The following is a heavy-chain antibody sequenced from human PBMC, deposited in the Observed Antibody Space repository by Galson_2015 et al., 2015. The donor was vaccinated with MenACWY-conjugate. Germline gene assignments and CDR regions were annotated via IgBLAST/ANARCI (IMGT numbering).Heavy chain of an antibody. CDR1: GGSIGRYY. D-gene: IGHD3-3*02. J-gene: IGHJ4*02. Sequence: ETLSLTCTVSGGSIGRYYWSWVRQPPGKGLEWIAYIMYSGSANYNPSLKSRVTISVDTSKNQFSLTMTSVTAADTAVYYCARGVNLASMAGYWGQGTLVTVSS. CDR3: ARGVNLASMAGY. V-gene: IGHV4-59*01. CDR2: IMYSGSA.